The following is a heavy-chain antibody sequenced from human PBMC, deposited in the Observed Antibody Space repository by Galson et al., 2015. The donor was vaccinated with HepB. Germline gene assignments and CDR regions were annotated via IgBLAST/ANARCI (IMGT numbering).Heavy chain of an antibody. CDR2: IYTSGGGT. CDR1: GYSFTTFY. Sequence: SVKVSCKASGYSFTTFYIFWVRQAPGQGLEWMGMIYTSGGGTTYAQKFQGRVTITRDTSISTAYMELSRLRSDDTAVYYCARDKLGYSSGWLYYYYGMDVWGQGTTVTVSS. J-gene: IGHJ6*02. D-gene: IGHD6-19*01. CDR3: ARDKLGYSSGWLYYYYGMDV. V-gene: IGHV1-2*02.